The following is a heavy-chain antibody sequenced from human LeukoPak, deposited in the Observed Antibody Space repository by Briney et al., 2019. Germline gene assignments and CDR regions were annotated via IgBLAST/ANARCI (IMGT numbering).Heavy chain of an antibody. CDR3: AIGLDYDILTGYPPVY. CDR1: GGTFSSYT. D-gene: IGHD3-9*01. J-gene: IGHJ4*02. V-gene: IGHV1-69*02. Sequence: SVKVSCKASGGTFSSYTISWVRQAPGQGLEWMGRIIPILGIANYAQKFQGRVTITADKSTSTAYMELSSLRSDDTAVYYCAIGLDYDILTGYPPVYWGQGTLVTVSS. CDR2: IIPILGIA.